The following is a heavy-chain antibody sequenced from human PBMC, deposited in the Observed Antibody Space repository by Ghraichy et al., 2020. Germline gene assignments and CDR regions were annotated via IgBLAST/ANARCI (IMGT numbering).Heavy chain of an antibody. CDR1: GGSLSSGDYY. D-gene: IGHD2-8*02. CDR2: IYYSGST. J-gene: IGHJ6*02. Sequence: SETLSLTCTVSGGSLSSGDYYWSWIRQHPGKGLEWIGYIYYSGSTYYNPSLKSRPKRLVDTSKNQFSLKLSSVTAADTAVYYCARDHAGAYYCYAMDVWGQGTTVTVS. V-gene: IGHV4-31*03. CDR3: ARDHAGAYYCYAMDV.